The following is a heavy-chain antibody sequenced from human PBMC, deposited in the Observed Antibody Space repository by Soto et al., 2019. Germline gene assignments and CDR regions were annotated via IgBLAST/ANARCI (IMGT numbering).Heavy chain of an antibody. CDR2: ISYAGNTK. J-gene: IGHJ6*02. V-gene: IGHV3-30*18. CDR1: GFTFSSYG. CDR3: GKDYPQIIPMVRGAFTTLGSMDV. D-gene: IGHD3-10*01. Sequence: QVQLVESGGGVVQPGRSLRLSCAASGFTFSSYGLHWVRQAPGKGLEWVAVISYAGNTKFYADCVKGRFTISRDNSKNTLYLQMSSLRPEDTAVYYGGKDYPQIIPMVRGAFTTLGSMDVWGQATRVTVSS.